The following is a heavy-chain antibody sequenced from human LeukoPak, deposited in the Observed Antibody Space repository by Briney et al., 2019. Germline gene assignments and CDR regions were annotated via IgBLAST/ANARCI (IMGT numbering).Heavy chain of an antibody. CDR1: GFIYSNSW. J-gene: IGHJ4*02. D-gene: IGHD6-19*01. Sequence: PGGFLRLSCAASGFIYSNSWMSWVRQAPGKGLEWVANIRQDGSERYYVDSVKGRFTISRDNAKKSLYLRMNSLRAEDTAVYYCARDGGTALAGAFDYWGQGTLVTVSS. V-gene: IGHV3-7*01. CDR3: ARDGGTALAGAFDY. CDR2: IRQDGSER.